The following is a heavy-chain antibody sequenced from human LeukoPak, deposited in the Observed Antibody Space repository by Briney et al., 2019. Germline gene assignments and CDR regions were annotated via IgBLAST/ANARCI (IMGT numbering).Heavy chain of an antibody. J-gene: IGHJ4*02. CDR2: IYPGDSDT. V-gene: IGHV5-51*01. Sequence: GESLKISCKGSGYNFTNYWIGWVRQMPGKGLEWMGIIYPGDSDTRYSPSFQGQVTISADKSISTAYLQWSSLKASDTAMYYCATSWDSSSGWDYFDYWGQGTLVTVSS. CDR1: GYNFTNYW. CDR3: ATSWDSSSGWDYFDY. D-gene: IGHD6-13*01.